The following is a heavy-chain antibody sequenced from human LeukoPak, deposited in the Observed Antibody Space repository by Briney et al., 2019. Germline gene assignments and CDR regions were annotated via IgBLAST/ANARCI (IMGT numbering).Heavy chain of an antibody. CDR1: GLTVSHNY. Sequence: GGSLRLSCAASGLTVSHNYMSWVRQAPGKGLEWVSVIYSGGSTYYVDSVKGRFTISRDNSNNTLYLQMNSLRVEDTAVHYCTTDNSGSYHSLDYWGQGTLVTVSS. CDR3: TTDNSGSYHSLDY. D-gene: IGHD3-10*01. V-gene: IGHV3-53*01. J-gene: IGHJ4*02. CDR2: IYSGGST.